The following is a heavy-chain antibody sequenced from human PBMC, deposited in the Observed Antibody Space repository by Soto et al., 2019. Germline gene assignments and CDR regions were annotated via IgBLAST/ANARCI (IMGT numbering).Heavy chain of an antibody. Sequence: SVKVSCKASGGTFSSYTMSWVRQAPGQGLEWMGRIIPILGIANYAQKFQGRVTITADKSTSTAYMELSSLRSEDTAVYYCARDRGSSSRRVRSAGIAFDIWGQGTLVTGSS. CDR3: ARDRGSSSRRVRSAGIAFDI. D-gene: IGHD6-6*01. CDR2: IIPILGIA. J-gene: IGHJ3*02. V-gene: IGHV1-69*04. CDR1: GGTFSSYT.